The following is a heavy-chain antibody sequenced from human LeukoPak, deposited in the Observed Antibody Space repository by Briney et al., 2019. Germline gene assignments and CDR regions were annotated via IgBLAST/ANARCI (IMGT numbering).Heavy chain of an antibody. CDR2: ISAYDAKT. CDR3: ARDSRSPGPVFSDY. J-gene: IGHJ4*02. V-gene: IGHV1-18*01. CDR1: GYTFVRHG. D-gene: IGHD1-14*01. Sequence: ASVMVSCRASGYTFVRHGVNWVRQAPGQGLEWMGWISAYDAKTHYAERLQGRVTMTRGISASTVYMELRSLTSDDTAVYYCARDSRSPGPVFSDYWGQGTLVTVSS.